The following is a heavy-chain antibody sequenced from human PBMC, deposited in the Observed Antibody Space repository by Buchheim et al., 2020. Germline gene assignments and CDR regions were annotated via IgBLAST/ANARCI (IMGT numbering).Heavy chain of an antibody. CDR3: AKDRGRPGIVVVPAATNFDY. D-gene: IGHD2-2*01. Sequence: EVQLLESGGGLVQPGGSLRLSCAASGFTFSSYAMSWVRQAPGKGLEWVSAISGSGGSTYYADSVKGRFTISRDNSKNTLYLPMNSLRAEDTAVYYCAKDRGRPGIVVVPAATNFDYWGQGTL. J-gene: IGHJ4*02. V-gene: IGHV3-23*01. CDR2: ISGSGGST. CDR1: GFTFSSYA.